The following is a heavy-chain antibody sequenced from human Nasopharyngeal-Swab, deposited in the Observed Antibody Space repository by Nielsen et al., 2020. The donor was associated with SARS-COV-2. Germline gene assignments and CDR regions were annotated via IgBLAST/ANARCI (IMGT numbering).Heavy chain of an antibody. J-gene: IGHJ4*02. V-gene: IGHV3-7*01. D-gene: IGHD3-3*01. Sequence: WIRQPPGKGLEWVANIKQDGSEKYYVDSVKGRFTISRDNDKNSLYLQMNSLRAEDAAVYYFARNGTTYYDFWCGYYYYFDYWGQGTLVTVSS. CDR3: ARNGTTYYDFWCGYYYYFDY. CDR2: IKQDGSEK.